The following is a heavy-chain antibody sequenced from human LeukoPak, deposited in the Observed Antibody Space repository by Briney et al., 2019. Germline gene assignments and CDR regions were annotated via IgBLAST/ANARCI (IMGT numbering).Heavy chain of an antibody. Sequence: SETLSLTCTVSGGSISSYYWSWIRQPPGKGLEWIGYIYYSGSTNHNPSLKSRVTISVDTSKNQFSLKLSSVTAADTAVYYCARVIAAAGTYWFDPWGQGTLVTVSS. V-gene: IGHV4-59*01. D-gene: IGHD6-13*01. CDR1: GGSISSYY. J-gene: IGHJ5*02. CDR2: IYYSGST. CDR3: ARVIAAAGTYWFDP.